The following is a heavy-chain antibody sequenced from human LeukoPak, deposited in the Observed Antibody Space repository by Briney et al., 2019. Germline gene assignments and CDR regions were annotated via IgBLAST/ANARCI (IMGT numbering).Heavy chain of an antibody. CDR1: GFTFSSYG. D-gene: IGHD6-6*01. CDR2: ISYDGSNK. V-gene: IGHV3-30*03. Sequence: GGSLRLSCAASGFTFSSYGMRWVRQAPGKGLEWVAVISYDGSNKYYSDSVKGRFTISRDNSKNTLYLQMNSLRAEDTAVYYCARAIAARGRVYYFDYWGQGTLVTVSS. J-gene: IGHJ4*02. CDR3: ARAIAARGRVYYFDY.